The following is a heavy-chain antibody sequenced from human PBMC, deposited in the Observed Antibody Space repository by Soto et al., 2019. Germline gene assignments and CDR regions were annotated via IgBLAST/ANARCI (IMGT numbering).Heavy chain of an antibody. Sequence: QITLKESGPTLVKPTQTLTLTCTFSGFSLNTRGVGVGWIRQAPAKTLEWLALISWNGDERYSPSLRSRLNITRDTSKNQVVLTLTNMDPVDTATYYCAQQIITFSYDRNGDVSSYSWFDPWGQGTLVTVSS. D-gene: IGHD3-22*01. CDR1: GFSLNTRGVG. J-gene: IGHJ5*02. CDR2: ISWNGDE. V-gene: IGHV2-5*01. CDR3: AQQIITFSYDRNGDVSSYSWFDP.